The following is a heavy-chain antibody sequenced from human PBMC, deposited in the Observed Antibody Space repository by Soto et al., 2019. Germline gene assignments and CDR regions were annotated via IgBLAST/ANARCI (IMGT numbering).Heavy chain of an antibody. Sequence: PGGPLRLSCAASGFTFSSYAMSWVRQAPGKGQEWVSAISGSGGSTYYADSVKGRFTISRDNSKNTLYLQMNSLRAEDTAVYYCAKVVYNGGIVVVPAVFNHMDVWGKGTTVTVSS. V-gene: IGHV3-23*01. CDR3: AKVVYNGGIVVVPAVFNHMDV. D-gene: IGHD2-2*01. J-gene: IGHJ6*03. CDR2: ISGSGGST. CDR1: GFTFSSYA.